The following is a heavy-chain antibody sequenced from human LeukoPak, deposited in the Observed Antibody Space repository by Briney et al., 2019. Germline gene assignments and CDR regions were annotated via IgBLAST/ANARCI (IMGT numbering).Heavy chain of an antibody. Sequence: SETLSLTCTVSGGSISSSSYYWGWIRQPAGKGLEWIGRIYTSGSTNYNPSLKSRVTISVDTSKNQFSLKLSSVTAADTAVYYCARTLSGYDYERPDYYYYMDVWGKGTTVTVSS. J-gene: IGHJ6*03. D-gene: IGHD5-12*01. CDR2: IYTSGST. V-gene: IGHV4-61*02. CDR3: ARTLSGYDYERPDYYYYMDV. CDR1: GGSISSSSYY.